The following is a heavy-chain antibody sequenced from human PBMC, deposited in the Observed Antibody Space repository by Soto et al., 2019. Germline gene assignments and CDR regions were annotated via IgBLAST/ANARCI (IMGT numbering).Heavy chain of an antibody. V-gene: IGHV1-2*04. D-gene: IGHD3-22*01. CDR3: SRVLNYYDSSGYYVYYFDY. Sequence: GASVKVSCKASGYTFTGYYMHWVRQAPGQRLEWMGWINPNSGGTNYAQKFQGWVTMTRDTSISTAYMELSRLRSDDTAVYYCSRVLNYYDSSGYYVYYFDYWGQGTLVTVSS. CDR2: INPNSGGT. J-gene: IGHJ4*02. CDR1: GYTFTGYY.